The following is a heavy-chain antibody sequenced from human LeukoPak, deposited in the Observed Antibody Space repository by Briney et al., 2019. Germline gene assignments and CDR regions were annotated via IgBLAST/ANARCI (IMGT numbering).Heavy chain of an antibody. Sequence: PGGSLRLSCAASGFTFSNYGMHWVRQAPGKGLEWVALIWYDGSNKYYTDSVKGRFTISRDNSKNTLYLQMNNLRAEDTAIYYCARVGSRYCSGANCYDGFWGQGTLVSVSS. CDR3: ARVGSRYCSGANCYDGF. CDR2: IWYDGSNK. D-gene: IGHD2-15*01. J-gene: IGHJ4*02. CDR1: GFTFSNYG. V-gene: IGHV3-30*02.